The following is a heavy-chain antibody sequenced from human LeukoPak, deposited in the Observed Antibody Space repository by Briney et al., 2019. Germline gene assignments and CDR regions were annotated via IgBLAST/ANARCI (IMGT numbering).Heavy chain of an antibody. CDR2: IYSSGST. J-gene: IGHJ5*02. CDR3: ARSIAAAGERHP. CDR1: GFTVSSNY. V-gene: IGHV3-66*01. D-gene: IGHD6-13*01. Sequence: QPGGSLGLSCAASGFTVSSNYMSWVRQAPGKGLEWVSVIYSSGSTYYADSVKGRFTISRDNSKNTLYLQMNSLRAEDTAVYYCARSIAAAGERHPWGQGTLVTVSS.